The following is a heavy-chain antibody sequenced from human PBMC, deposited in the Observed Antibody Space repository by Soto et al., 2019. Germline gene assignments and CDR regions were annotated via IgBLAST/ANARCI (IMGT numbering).Heavy chain of an antibody. CDR2: IKSKTDGGTT. V-gene: IGHV3-15*07. J-gene: IGHJ4*02. CDR3: TTEAGGWGGNYFDY. Sequence: GGSLRLSCAASGFTFSNAWMNWVRQAPGKGLEWVGRIKSKTDGGTTDYAAPVKGRFTISRDDSKNTLYLQMNSLKTEDTAVYYCTTEAGGWGGNYFDYWGQGTLVTVSS. D-gene: IGHD6-19*01. CDR1: GFTFSNAW.